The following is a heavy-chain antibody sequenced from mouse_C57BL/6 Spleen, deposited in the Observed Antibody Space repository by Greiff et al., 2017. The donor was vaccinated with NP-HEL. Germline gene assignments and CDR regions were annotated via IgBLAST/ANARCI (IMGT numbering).Heavy chain of an antibody. V-gene: IGHV1-7*01. J-gene: IGHJ2*01. CDR3: ARGYDCYFPLFDY. Sequence: VQLQQSGAELAKPGASVKLSCKASGYTFTSYWMHWVKQRPGQGLEWIGYINPSSGYTKYNQKFKDKATLTADKSSSTAYMQLSSLTYEDSAVYYCARGYDCYFPLFDYWGQGTTLTVSS. CDR1: GYTFTSYW. CDR2: INPSSGYT. D-gene: IGHD2-3*01.